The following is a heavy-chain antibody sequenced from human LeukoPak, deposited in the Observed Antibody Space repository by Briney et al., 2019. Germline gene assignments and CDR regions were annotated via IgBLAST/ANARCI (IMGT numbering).Heavy chain of an antibody. J-gene: IGHJ4*02. V-gene: IGHV3-74*01. CDR2: IKSDGITI. D-gene: IGHD6-6*01. Sequence: GGSLRLSCAASGFTFSNYMMHWVRQAPGKGLVWVSRIKSDGITITYADSVKGRFTVSRDNAKNTLYLQVNNLRAEDTAVYYCARGPNSNWSGLDFWGQGTLLTVSS. CDR1: GFTFSNYM. CDR3: ARGPNSNWSGLDF.